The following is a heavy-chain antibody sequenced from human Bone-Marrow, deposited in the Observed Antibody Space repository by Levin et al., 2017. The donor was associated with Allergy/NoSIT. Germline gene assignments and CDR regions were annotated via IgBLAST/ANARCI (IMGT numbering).Heavy chain of an antibody. V-gene: IGHV4-39*01. CDR1: GGSISSSSYY. D-gene: IGHD4-17*01. CDR2: IYYSGST. J-gene: IGHJ4*02. CDR3: ASNFGATVTNVY. Sequence: PSETLSLTCTVSGGSISSSSYYWGWIRQPPGKGLEWIGSIYYSGSTYYNPSLKSRVTISVDTSKNQFSLKLSSVTAADTAVYYCASNFGATVTNVYWGQGTLVTVSS.